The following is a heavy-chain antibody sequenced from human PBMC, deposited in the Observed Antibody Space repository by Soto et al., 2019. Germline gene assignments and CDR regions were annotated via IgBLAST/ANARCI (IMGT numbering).Heavy chain of an antibody. D-gene: IGHD1-1*01. J-gene: IGHJ4*02. CDR1: GGSISSRNW. CDR2: IYHSGST. CDR3: ATLERGQLKTFDY. Sequence: QVQLQESGPGLVKPSGTLSLTCAVSGGSISSRNWWSWVRQPPEKGLEWIGEIYHSGSTSYNPSLNSRVTISVDRSKNQFSLKLKSVTAADTAVYYCATLERGQLKTFDYWGQGTLVTVSS. V-gene: IGHV4-4*02.